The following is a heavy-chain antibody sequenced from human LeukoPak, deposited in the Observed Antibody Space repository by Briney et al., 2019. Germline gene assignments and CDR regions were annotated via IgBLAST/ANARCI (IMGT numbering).Heavy chain of an antibody. V-gene: IGHV3-21*01. J-gene: IGHJ4*02. CDR3: ARIDTSWWDLGDFDY. Sequence: GGSLRLSCAASGFTFSSYSMNWVRQAPGKGLEWVSSISSSSSYIYYADSVKGRFTISRDNAKNSLYLQMNSLRAEDTAVYYCARIDTSWWDLGDFDYWGQGTLVTVSS. CDR2: ISSSSSYI. D-gene: IGHD1-26*01. CDR1: GFTFSSYS.